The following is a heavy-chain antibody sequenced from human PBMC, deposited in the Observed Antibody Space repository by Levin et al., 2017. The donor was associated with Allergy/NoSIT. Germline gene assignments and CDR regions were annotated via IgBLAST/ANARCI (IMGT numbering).Heavy chain of an antibody. J-gene: IGHJ3*01. CDR2: ITGGGFNT. Sequence: GESLKISCAASGFTFSDYAMTWVRQAPGKGLEWVSVITGGGFNTYYGDSVKGRFTVSRDNSKNTLYLELNSLRAADTAVYYCAKKQGGTSGFSFDVWGQGTMVTVSS. CDR3: AKKQGGTSGFSFDV. V-gene: IGHV3-23*01. CDR1: GFTFSDYA. D-gene: IGHD1-1*01.